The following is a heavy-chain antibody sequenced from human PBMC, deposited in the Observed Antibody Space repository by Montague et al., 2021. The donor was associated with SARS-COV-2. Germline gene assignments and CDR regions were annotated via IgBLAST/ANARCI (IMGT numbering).Heavy chain of an antibody. CDR3: AGGLPPSRPGNPV. D-gene: IGHD5/OR15-5a*01. CDR2: IYYSGST. J-gene: IGHJ4*02. Sequence: SETLSLTCIVSGGSISSYYWSWIRQPPGKGLEWIGYIYYSGSTNYNPSLKSRVTISVDTSKNQFSLTLSSVTAADTAVYYCAGGLPPSRPGNPVWGQGTPVTVSS. CDR1: GGSISSYY. V-gene: IGHV4-59*01.